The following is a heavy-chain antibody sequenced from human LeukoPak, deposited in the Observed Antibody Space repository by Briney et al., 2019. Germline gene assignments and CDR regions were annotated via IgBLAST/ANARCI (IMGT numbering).Heavy chain of an antibody. Sequence: SETLSLTCTVSGGSISSYYWSWIRQPPGKGLEWIGYIYYSGSTNYNPSLKSRVTISVDTSKNQFSLKLSSLTAADTAVYYCARDLYYYDSSAYGRWGMDVWGQGTTVTVSS. D-gene: IGHD3-22*01. CDR2: IYYSGST. V-gene: IGHV4-59*12. J-gene: IGHJ6*02. CDR1: GGSISSYY. CDR3: ARDLYYYDSSAYGRWGMDV.